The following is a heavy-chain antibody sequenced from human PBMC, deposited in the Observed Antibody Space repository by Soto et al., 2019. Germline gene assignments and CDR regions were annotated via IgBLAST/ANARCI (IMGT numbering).Heavy chain of an antibody. CDR2: ISYDGSNK. CDR1: GFTFSSYA. Sequence: PGGSLRLSCAASGFTFSSYAMHWVRQAPGKGLEWVAVISYDGSNKYYADSVKGRFTISRDNSKNTLYLQMNSLRAEDTAVYYCARDLRPIAVAGLFDYWGQGTLVTVS. J-gene: IGHJ4*02. V-gene: IGHV3-30-3*01. CDR3: ARDLRPIAVAGLFDY. D-gene: IGHD6-19*01.